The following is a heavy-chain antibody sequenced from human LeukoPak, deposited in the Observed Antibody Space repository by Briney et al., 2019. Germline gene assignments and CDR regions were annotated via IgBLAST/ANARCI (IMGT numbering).Heavy chain of an antibody. J-gene: IGHJ4*02. CDR2: INPNSGGT. CDR3: ASPGPYDSSGYYLWHY. D-gene: IGHD3-22*01. CDR1: GYTFTGYY. Sequence: ASLKVSCKASGYTFTGYYMHWVRQAPGQRLEWMGWINPNSGGTNYAQKFQGRVTMTRDTSISTAYMELSRLRSDDTAVYYCASPGPYDSSGYYLWHYWGQGTLVTVSS. V-gene: IGHV1-2*02.